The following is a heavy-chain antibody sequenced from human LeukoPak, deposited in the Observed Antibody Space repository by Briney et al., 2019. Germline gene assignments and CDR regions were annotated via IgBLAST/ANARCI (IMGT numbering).Heavy chain of an antibody. D-gene: IGHD6-13*01. CDR3: ARGRPIAGYYYYYGMDV. V-gene: IGHV4-4*07. CDR1: GGSISSYY. Sequence: PSETLSLTCTVSGGSISSYYWSWIRQPAGKGLEWIGRIYTSGSTNYNPSLKSRVTISVDTSKNQFSLKLSSVTAADTAVYYCARGRPIAGYYYYYGMDVWGQGTTVTVSS. CDR2: IYTSGST. J-gene: IGHJ6*02.